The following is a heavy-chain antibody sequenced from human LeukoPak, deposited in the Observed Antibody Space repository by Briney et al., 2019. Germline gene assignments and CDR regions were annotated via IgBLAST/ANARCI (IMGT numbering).Heavy chain of an antibody. CDR3: AREGHTYGSDY. J-gene: IGHJ4*02. CDR2: VSQSGGTI. Sequence: KPGGSLRLSCTASGFTFSDYYISWIRQAPGRGLEWLSYVSQSGGTIYYADSVKGRFTISRDNGKKTLYLQMNSLRAEDTGMYYCAREGHTYGSDYWGQGTLVTVSS. CDR1: GFTFSDYY. V-gene: IGHV3-11*01. D-gene: IGHD3-10*01.